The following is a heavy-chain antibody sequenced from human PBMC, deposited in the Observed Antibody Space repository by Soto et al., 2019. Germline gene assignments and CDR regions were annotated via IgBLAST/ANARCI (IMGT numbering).Heavy chain of an antibody. CDR3: ARVLVTSSHTGLVGATMFDY. Sequence: SVQVSCKAFGGNFISYAFSWVGQATGGALEWMGGIIPIFGTANYAQKFQSRVTITADESTSTAYMELSTLRSEATAVYSWARVLVTSSHTGLVGATMFDYWGQGNLVTVSS. CDR2: IIPIFGTA. J-gene: IGHJ4*02. D-gene: IGHD1-26*01. CDR1: GGNFISYA. V-gene: IGHV1-69*13.